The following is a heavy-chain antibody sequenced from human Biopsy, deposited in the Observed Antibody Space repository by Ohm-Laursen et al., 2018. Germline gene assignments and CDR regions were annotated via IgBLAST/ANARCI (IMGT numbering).Heavy chain of an antibody. CDR1: GGTFSSYA. CDR2: IIPIFETI. D-gene: IGHD2-2*01. V-gene: IGHV1-69*13. Sequence: GASVKVSCKASGGTFSSYAISWGRQAPGQGPEWMGGIIPIFETIDYAPKFQDRVTITADESTRTAYMELSSLKSEDTAVYYCARRYCSSTSCSPPFYSWFDPWGQGTLVTVSS. CDR3: ARRYCSSTSCSPPFYSWFDP. J-gene: IGHJ5*02.